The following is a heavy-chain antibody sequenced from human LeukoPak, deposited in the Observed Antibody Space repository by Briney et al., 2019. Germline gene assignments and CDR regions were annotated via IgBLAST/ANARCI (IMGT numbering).Heavy chain of an antibody. J-gene: IGHJ5*02. Sequence: TSETLSLTCTVSGGSISSYYWSWIRQPAGKGLEWIGRIYTSGSTNYNPSLKSRVTMSVDTSKNQFSLQLNSVTPEDPAVYYCAREGGLGNWFDPWGQGTLVTVSS. CDR1: GGSISSYY. V-gene: IGHV4-4*07. CDR2: IYTSGST. CDR3: AREGGLGNWFDP. D-gene: IGHD3-10*01.